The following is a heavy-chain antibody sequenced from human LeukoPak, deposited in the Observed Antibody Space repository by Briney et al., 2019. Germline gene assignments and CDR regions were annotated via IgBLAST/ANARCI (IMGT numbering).Heavy chain of an antibody. Sequence: HSGGSLRLSCAASGFTFSSYAMSWVLQAPGKGLEWVSTISAAGGITYYADSVKGRFTISRDNSKNTLFLQMSSLRAEDTAVYYCAGYYCSSGICRKYLDYWGQGTLVTVSS. CDR1: GFTFSSYA. V-gene: IGHV3-23*01. CDR3: AGYYCSSGICRKYLDY. CDR2: ISAAGGIT. D-gene: IGHD2-15*01. J-gene: IGHJ4*02.